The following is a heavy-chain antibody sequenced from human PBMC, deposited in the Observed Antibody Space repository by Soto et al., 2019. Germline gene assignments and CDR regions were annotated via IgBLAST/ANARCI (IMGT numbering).Heavy chain of an antibody. Sequence: GGSLRLSCAASGFTFDDYAMHWVRQAPGKGLEWVSGISWNSGSIGYADSVKGRFTISRDNAKNSLYLQMNSLRAEDTALYYCAKDGSREIQLWTDYWGQGTLVTVSS. D-gene: IGHD5-18*01. CDR2: ISWNSGSI. CDR1: GFTFDDYA. J-gene: IGHJ4*02. CDR3: AKDGSREIQLWTDY. V-gene: IGHV3-9*01.